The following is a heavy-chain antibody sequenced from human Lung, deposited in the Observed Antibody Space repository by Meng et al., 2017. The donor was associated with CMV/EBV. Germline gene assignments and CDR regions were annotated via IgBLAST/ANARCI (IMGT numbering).Heavy chain of an antibody. CDR2: ISSSSYI. CDR3: ARDDYGSGSYYNGAWFDP. D-gene: IGHD3-10*01. CDR1: GFTFSSYS. J-gene: IGHJ5*02. Sequence: ESLKISCAASGFTFSSYSMNWVRQAPGKGLEWVSSISSSSYIYYADSVKGRFTISRDNAKNSLYLQMNSLRAEDTAVYYCARDDYGSGSYYNGAWFDPWGQGXLVTVSS. V-gene: IGHV3-21*01.